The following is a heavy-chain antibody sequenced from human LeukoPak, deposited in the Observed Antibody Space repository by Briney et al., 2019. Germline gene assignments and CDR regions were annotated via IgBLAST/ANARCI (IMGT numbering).Heavy chain of an antibody. V-gene: IGHV5-51*01. CDR2: IYPGDSDT. CDR3: ARRGGQWLPGDAFDI. CDR1: GYSFTSYW. J-gene: IGHJ3*02. Sequence: GESLKISCKGSGYSFTSYWIGWVRQMPGKGLEWMGIIYPGDSDTRYSPSFQGQVTISADKSISTAYLQWSSLKASDTAMYYCARRGGQWLPGDAFDIWGQGTMVTVSS. D-gene: IGHD6-19*01.